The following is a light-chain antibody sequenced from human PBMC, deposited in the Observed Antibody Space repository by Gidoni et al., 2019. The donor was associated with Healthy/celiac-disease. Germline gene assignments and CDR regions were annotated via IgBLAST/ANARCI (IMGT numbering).Light chain of an antibody. CDR1: SLRSYY. V-gene: IGLV3-19*01. CDR2: GKN. J-gene: IGLJ2*01. CDR3: NSRDSSGNHV. Sequence: SSELTQDPAVSVALGQTASITCQGDSLRSYYASWYQQKPGQAPVLVIYGKNNRPSGIPDRFSGTRSGNTASLTITGAQAEDEADYYCNSRDSSGNHVFGGGTKLTVL.